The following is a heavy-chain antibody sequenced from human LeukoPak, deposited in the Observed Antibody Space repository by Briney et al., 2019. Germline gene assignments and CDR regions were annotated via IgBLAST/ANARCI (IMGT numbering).Heavy chain of an antibody. J-gene: IGHJ4*02. CDR2: IKQDGSEK. V-gene: IGHV3-7*01. D-gene: IGHD3-22*01. CDR3: ARYYYDSSGYYQKDY. CDR1: GFTFSSYW. Sequence: GGSLRLSCAASGFTFSSYWMSWVRQAPGKGLEWVANIKQDGSEKYYVDSVKGRFTISRDNAKNSLYLQMNSLRAEDTAVYYCARYYYDSSGYYQKDYWGQGTLVTVSS.